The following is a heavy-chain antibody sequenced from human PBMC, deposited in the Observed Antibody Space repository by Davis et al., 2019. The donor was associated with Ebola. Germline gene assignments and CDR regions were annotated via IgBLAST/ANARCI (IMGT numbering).Heavy chain of an antibody. CDR1: GFTFSSYG. CDR3: AKDVTMVRGWFDP. CDR2: IWYDGSNK. J-gene: IGHJ5*02. V-gene: IGHV3-33*06. Sequence: GESLKISCAASGFTFSSYGMHWVRQAPGKGLEWVAVIWYDGSNKYYADSVKGRFTISRDNSKNTLYLQMNSLRAEDTAVYYCAKDVTMVRGWFDPWGQGTLVTVSS. D-gene: IGHD3-10*01.